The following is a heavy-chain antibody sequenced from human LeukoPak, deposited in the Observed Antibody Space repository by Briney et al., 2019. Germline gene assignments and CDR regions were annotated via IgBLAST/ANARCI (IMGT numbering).Heavy chain of an antibody. CDR1: GFTFSSYN. Sequence: GWSLRLSCAASGFTFSSYNMNWVRQAPGKGLEWVSSISSSSYIYYADSVMGRFTISRDNAKNSLYLQMNSLRAEDTAVYYCARTTITGTSRDFDYWGQGTLVTVSS. D-gene: IGHD1-20*01. J-gene: IGHJ4*02. CDR3: ARTTITGTSRDFDY. CDR2: ISSSSYI. V-gene: IGHV3-21*01.